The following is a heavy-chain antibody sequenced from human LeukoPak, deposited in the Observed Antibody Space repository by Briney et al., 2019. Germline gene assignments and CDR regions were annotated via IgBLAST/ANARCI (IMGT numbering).Heavy chain of an antibody. CDR3: ARHVASYDFDF. CDR2: IYNSGST. Sequence: PSETLSLTCSVSGGSISSNSYYWGWIRQPPGKGLEWIGSIYNSGSTYYNPSLESRVTVSVDRTKNQFSLKLTSVTASDTAVYYCARHVASYDFDFWGQGTLVTVFS. J-gene: IGHJ4*02. CDR1: GGSISSNSYY. V-gene: IGHV4-39*01. D-gene: IGHD2-21*01.